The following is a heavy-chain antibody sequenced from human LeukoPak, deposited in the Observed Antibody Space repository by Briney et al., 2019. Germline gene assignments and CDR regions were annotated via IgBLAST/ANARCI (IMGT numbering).Heavy chain of an antibody. V-gene: IGHV1-8*01. J-gene: IGHJ5*02. CDR3: ARGRGSGHKENWFDP. D-gene: IGHD6-19*01. CDR2: MNPNSGNT. Sequence: VRQATGQGLEWMGWMNPNSGNTGYTQKFQGRVTMTRNTSISTAYIELSSLRSEDTAVYYCARGRGSGHKENWFDPWGQGTLVTVSS.